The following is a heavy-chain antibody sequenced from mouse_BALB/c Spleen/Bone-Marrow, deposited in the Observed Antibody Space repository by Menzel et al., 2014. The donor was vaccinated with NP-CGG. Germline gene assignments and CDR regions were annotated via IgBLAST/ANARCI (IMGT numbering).Heavy chain of an antibody. CDR1: GFLLTSYG. J-gene: IGHJ1*01. CDR2: LWSGGSP. CDR3: ARNYDYGSGCFNV. Sequence: QVQLQQSGPGLVQPSQTLPTTCTASGFLLTSYGVHWVRQPPGKGLERLGVLWSGGSPEYNAAFISRLSISKNISKSQVFFKMNCLQADDTAIYYGARNYDYGSGCFNVWGAGTTVTFSS. D-gene: IGHD1-2*01. V-gene: IGHV2-4*02.